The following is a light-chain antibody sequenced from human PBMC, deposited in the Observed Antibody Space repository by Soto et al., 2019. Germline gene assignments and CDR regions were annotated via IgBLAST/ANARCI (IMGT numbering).Light chain of an antibody. CDR3: QQADSYPLT. J-gene: IGKJ5*01. V-gene: IGKV1-5*01. CDR2: DAS. CDR1: QSTSTW. Sequence: DIQLTQSPSTLSASVGARVTITCRASQSTSTWLAWYQQRPGKAPKLLIYDASTLESGVPSKFGGSGSGTGFTLTISSLQPDDFAKYYCQQADSYPLTFGRGTRLVIK.